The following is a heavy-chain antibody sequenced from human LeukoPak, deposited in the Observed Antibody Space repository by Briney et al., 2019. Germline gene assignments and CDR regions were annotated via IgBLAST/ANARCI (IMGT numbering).Heavy chain of an antibody. D-gene: IGHD6-25*01. V-gene: IGHV4-39*01. CDR3: ARHFYSSAPDWFDP. CDR2: IYYSGST. Sequence: SETLSLTCTVSGGSISSYYGGWIRQPPGKGLEWIGSIYYSGSTYYNPSLKSRVTISVDTSKNQFSLKLSSVTAADTAVYYCARHFYSSAPDWFDPWGQGTLVTVSS. CDR1: GGSISSYY. J-gene: IGHJ5*02.